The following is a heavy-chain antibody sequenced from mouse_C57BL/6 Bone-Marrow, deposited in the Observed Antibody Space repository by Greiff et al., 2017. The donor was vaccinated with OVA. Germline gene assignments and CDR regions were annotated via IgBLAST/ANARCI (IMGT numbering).Heavy chain of an antibody. J-gene: IGHJ3*01. CDR2: FHPYNDDT. V-gene: IGHV1-47*01. CDR3: ARPGDYDGDWFAY. CDR1: GYTFTTYP. D-gene: IGHD2-4*01. Sequence: VKLQQSGAELVKPGASVKMSCKASGYTFTTYPIEWMKQNHGKSLEWIGNFHPYNDDTKYNEKFKGKATLTVEKSSSTDYLELSRLTSDDSAVYYCARPGDYDGDWFAYWGQGTLVTVSA.